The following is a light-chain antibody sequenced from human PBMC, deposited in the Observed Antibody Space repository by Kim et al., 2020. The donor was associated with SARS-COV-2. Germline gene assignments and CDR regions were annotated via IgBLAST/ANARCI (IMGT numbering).Light chain of an antibody. CDR2: GAS. CDR3: QQYNNWPPLT. V-gene: IGKV3-15*01. CDR1: QSVSSD. J-gene: IGKJ4*01. Sequence: SQGDRATLSCRASQSVSSDLAWYQQKLGQPPRLLIYGASTRATGIPAMFIGSGSGTEFTLTISSLQSEDFALYYCQQYNNWPPLTFGGGTKVDIK.